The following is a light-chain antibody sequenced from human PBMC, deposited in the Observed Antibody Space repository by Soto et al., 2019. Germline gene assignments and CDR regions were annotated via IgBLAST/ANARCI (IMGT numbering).Light chain of an antibody. CDR1: QDVDSNF. CDR2: GSS. Sequence: EIVLTQSPGTLSLSPGERATLSCRASQDVDSNFLAWYQQRPGQAPSLLIYGSSRRATGIPDRFSGSGSGTDFTLTISRVGPEDIAVYFCHQYYSSFTVGGETKVEVK. CDR3: HQYYSSFT. J-gene: IGKJ4*01. V-gene: IGKV3-20*01.